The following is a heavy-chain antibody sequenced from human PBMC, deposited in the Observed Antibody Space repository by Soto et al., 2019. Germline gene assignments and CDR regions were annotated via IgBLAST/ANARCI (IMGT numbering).Heavy chain of an antibody. CDR1: GGSISSGGYY. CDR3: ARVGYHPLEEGGFDY. CDR2: IYYSGST. V-gene: IGHV4-31*03. J-gene: IGHJ4*02. Sequence: QVQLQESGPGLVKPSQTLSLTCTVSGGSISSGGYYWSWIRQHPGKGLEWIGYIYYSGSTYYNPSLNSRVTISVDTSKNQFSLKLSSVPAADTAVYYCARVGYHPLEEGGFDYWGQATLVTVSS. D-gene: IGHD6-25*01.